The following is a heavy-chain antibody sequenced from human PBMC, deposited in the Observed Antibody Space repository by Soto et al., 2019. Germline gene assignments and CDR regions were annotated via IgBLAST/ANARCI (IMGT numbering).Heavy chain of an antibody. CDR3: ARTRGNVVGLNLEDTYLDP. CDR2: MYHSGSP. D-gene: IGHD2-21*01. CDR1: GGSISTGDFS. J-gene: IGHJ5*02. Sequence: QVQLQESGPGLVKPSQTLSLTCTVSGGSISTGDFSWTWIRQHPGKGLEWIVDMYHSGSPYYNPSRKSRPTISVDPSKRQCSLRLSSVTAADTAVYYCARTRGNVVGLNLEDTYLDPSGRGTLVTVSS. V-gene: IGHV4-31*03.